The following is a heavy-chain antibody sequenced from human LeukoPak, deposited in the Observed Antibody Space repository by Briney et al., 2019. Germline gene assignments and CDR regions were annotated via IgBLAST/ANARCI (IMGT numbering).Heavy chain of an antibody. Sequence: ASVKVSCKASGYTFTSYGISWVRQAPGQGLEWMGGIIPIFGTANYAQKFQGRVTITADKSTSTAYMELSSLRSEDTAVYYCARALNTIFGVVPYYYYYYMDVWGKGTTVTVSS. CDR1: GYTFTSYG. J-gene: IGHJ6*03. CDR2: IIPIFGTA. V-gene: IGHV1-69*06. CDR3: ARALNTIFGVVPYYYYYYMDV. D-gene: IGHD3-3*01.